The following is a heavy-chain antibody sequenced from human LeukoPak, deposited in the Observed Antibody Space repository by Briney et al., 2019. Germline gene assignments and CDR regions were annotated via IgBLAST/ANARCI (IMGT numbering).Heavy chain of an antibody. V-gene: IGHV3-74*01. CDR1: GFTFSNYW. CDR2: INPDGTTT. J-gene: IGHJ4*02. Sequence: GGSLRLSCAASGFTFSNYWVHWVRQAPGMGLVWVSRINPDGTTTSYADSVKGRFTNSRDNAKNTLYLQMNSLRAEDTAVYYCARGYSGSYRIDYWGQGTLVTVSS. CDR3: ARGYSGSYRIDY. D-gene: IGHD1-26*01.